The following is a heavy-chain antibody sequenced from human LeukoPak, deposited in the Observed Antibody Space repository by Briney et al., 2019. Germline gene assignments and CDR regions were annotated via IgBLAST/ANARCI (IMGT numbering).Heavy chain of an antibody. V-gene: IGHV4-59*01. CDR1: GGSLSSYY. J-gene: IGHJ4*02. CDR3: ARILDYDSSGYYYYFDY. Sequence: PSETLSLTCTVSGGSLSSYYWSWIRQPPGKGLEWIGYIYYSGSTNYKPSLKSLVTISVDTSKNQFSLKLSSVTAADTAVYYCARILDYDSSGYYYYFDYWGQGTLVTVSS. CDR2: IYYSGST. D-gene: IGHD3-22*01.